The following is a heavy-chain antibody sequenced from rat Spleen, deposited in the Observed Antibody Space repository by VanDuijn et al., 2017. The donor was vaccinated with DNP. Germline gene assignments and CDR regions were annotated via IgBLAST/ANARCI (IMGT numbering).Heavy chain of an antibody. D-gene: IGHD4-3*01. J-gene: IGHJ2*01. CDR2: MWSDGDT. CDR3: ARFIAGYYFDY. Sequence: QVQLKESGPGLVQPSQTLSLTCTVSGFSLTSYHVHWVRQPPGKGLEWMGVMWSDGDTSYNSALKSRLSISRDTAKSQVFLNMNSLQTEDTAMYFCARFIAGYYFDYWGQGVVVTVSS. CDR1: GFSLTSYH. V-gene: IGHV2-32*01.